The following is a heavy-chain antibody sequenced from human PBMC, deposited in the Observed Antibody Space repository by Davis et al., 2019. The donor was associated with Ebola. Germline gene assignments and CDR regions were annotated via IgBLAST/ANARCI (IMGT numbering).Heavy chain of an antibody. CDR3: TRTVGAIDY. V-gene: IGHV3-73*01. Sequence: GESLKISCAASGFTFSGSAMHWVRQASGKGLEWVGRIRSKANSYATAYAASAKGRFTISRDDSKNTAYLQMNSLKTEDTAVYYCTRTVGAIDYWGQGTLVTVSS. CDR2: IRSKANSYAT. CDR1: GFTFSGSA. D-gene: IGHD1-26*01. J-gene: IGHJ4*02.